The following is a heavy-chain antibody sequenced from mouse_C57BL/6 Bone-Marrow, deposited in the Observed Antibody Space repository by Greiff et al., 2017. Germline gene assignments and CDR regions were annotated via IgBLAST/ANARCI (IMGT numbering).Heavy chain of an antibody. CDR2: ILPGSGST. D-gene: IGHD1-1*01. CDR3: ARRVIYYYGSSPYYFDY. V-gene: IGHV1-9*01. CDR1: GYTFTGYW. J-gene: IGHJ2*01. Sequence: QVQLQQSGAELMKPGASVKLSCKATGYTFTGYWIEWVKQRPGHGLEWIGEILPGSGSTNYNEKFKGKATFTADTSSNTAYMQLSSLTTEDSAIYYCARRVIYYYGSSPYYFDYWGQGTTLTVSS.